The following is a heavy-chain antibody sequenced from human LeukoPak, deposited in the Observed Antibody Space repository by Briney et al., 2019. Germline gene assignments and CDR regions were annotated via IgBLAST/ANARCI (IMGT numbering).Heavy chain of an antibody. V-gene: IGHV3-11*01. CDR1: GFTFSDYY. CDR2: ISSSGSTI. Sequence: GGSLRLSCAASGFTFSDYYMSWIRQAPGKGLEWVSYISSSGSTIYYADSVKGRLTISRDNAKNSLYLQMNSLRAEDTAVYYCATTVTTYFGYFDYWGLGTQVTVSS. D-gene: IGHD4-17*01. J-gene: IGHJ4*02. CDR3: ATTVTTYFGYFDY.